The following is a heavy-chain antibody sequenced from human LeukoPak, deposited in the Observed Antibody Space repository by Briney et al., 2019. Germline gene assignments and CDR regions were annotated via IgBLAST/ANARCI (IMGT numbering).Heavy chain of an antibody. V-gene: IGHV4-39*01. J-gene: IGHJ6*02. CDR1: GGSIRSSSYY. CDR2: IYYSGST. Sequence: KPSETLSLTCTVSGGSIRSSSYYWGCIRQPPGKGLEWIASIYYSGSTYYNPSLKSRVTISVDTSKNQFSLKLTSVTAADTAVYYCARLGELAPIAAYYYYGLDVWGQGTTVIVSS. CDR3: ARLGELAPIAAYYYYGLDV. D-gene: IGHD5-24*01.